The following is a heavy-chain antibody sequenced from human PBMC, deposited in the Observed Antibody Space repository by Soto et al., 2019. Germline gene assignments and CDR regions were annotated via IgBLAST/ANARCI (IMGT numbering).Heavy chain of an antibody. CDR1: GGSITGYY. V-gene: IGHV4-59*01. CDR2: SNFTGAT. J-gene: IGHJ4*02. Sequence: QVQLQESRPGLVKPSDTLSLSCTVSGGSITGYYWSWIRQSPGKGLEWIGCSNFTGATTYNPSLKSRVTISVETSKNQFSLNLRSVTAADTAVYYCARERTPRSGFDYWGQGALVTV. CDR3: ARERTPRSGFDY. D-gene: IGHD1-26*01.